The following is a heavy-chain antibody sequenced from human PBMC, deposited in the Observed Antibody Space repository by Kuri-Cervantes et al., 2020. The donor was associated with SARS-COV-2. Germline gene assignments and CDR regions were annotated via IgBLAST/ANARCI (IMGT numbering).Heavy chain of an antibody. J-gene: IGHJ6*02. V-gene: IGHV1-18*01. CDR2: ISAYNGNT. D-gene: IGHD1-7*01. CDR3: ARVRVTGTMSYYYGMDV. Sequence: ASVKVSCKASGYTFTSYGISWVRQAPGQGLEWMGCISAYNGNTNYAQKLQGRVTMTTDTSTSTAYMELRSLRSDDTAVYYCARVRVTGTMSYYYGMDVWGQGTTVTVSS. CDR1: GYTFTSYG.